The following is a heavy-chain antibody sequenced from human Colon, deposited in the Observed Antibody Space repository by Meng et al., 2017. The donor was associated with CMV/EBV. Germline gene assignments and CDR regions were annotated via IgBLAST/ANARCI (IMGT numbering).Heavy chain of an antibody. CDR2: IKSKSDGETT. CDR1: EFTFSNAW. CDR3: TADAPNDIYPPDY. D-gene: IGHD2/OR15-2a*01. J-gene: IGHJ4*02. V-gene: IGHV3-15*01. Sequence: EVQLVGSGGGFVKAGGSLILSCIASEFTFSNAWMSWVRQAPGKGLEWVGRIKSKSDGETTDYAAPVKGRFTISRDDSKNMVYLQMNSLRTDDTAVYYCTADAPNDIYPPDYWGQGTLVTVSS.